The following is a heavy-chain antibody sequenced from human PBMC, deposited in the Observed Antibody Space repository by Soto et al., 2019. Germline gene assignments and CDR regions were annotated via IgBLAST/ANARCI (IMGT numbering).Heavy chain of an antibody. CDR3: ARAIGNINNFYGIAV. CDR2: IIPIFGTT. J-gene: IGHJ6*02. CDR1: GGSFSSYA. V-gene: IGHV1-69*12. D-gene: IGHD1-1*01. Sequence: QVQLLQSGAEVKKPGSSVKVSCKTSGGSFSSYAMNWVRQAPGQGLEWMGGIIPIFGTTDYAQKFHGRVTITADESANTAYMELTRLRSEATAVYYCARAIGNINNFYGIAVWGQGITVTVSS.